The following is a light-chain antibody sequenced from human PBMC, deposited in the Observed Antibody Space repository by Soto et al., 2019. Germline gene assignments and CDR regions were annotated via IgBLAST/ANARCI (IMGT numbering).Light chain of an antibody. Sequence: QSVLIQPPSVSGTPGQSVTISCSGSSSNIGSNTVNWYQQLPRTAPKLLIYTNNKRPSGVPDRFSGSKSGTSASLVISGLQSEDEADYYCAAWDDSPGRVFGGGTKLTVL. CDR2: TNN. V-gene: IGLV1-44*01. J-gene: IGLJ3*02. CDR1: SSNIGSNT. CDR3: AAWDDSPGRV.